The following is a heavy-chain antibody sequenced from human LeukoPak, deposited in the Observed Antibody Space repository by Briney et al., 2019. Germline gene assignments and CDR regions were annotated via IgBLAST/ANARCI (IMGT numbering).Heavy chain of an antibody. J-gene: IGHJ6*03. Sequence: GRSLRLSCAASGFTFSSVAMSWVSQAPGQGLGWVSTITDSGDTTYSADSVKGRFTISRDNSKNTLYLQRNSLRAEDTAVYYCATPVTHYYYYYYMDVCGKGTTVTVSS. CDR1: GFTFSSVA. V-gene: IGHV3-23*01. CDR3: ATPVTHYYYYYYMDV. CDR2: ITDSGDTT. D-gene: IGHD4-11*01.